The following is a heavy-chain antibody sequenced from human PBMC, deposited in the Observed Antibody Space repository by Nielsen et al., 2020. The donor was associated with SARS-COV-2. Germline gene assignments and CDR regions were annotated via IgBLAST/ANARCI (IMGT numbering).Heavy chain of an antibody. CDR1: GGSISSSSYY. CDR2: IYYSGST. V-gene: IGHV4-39*02. Sequence: SETLSLTCTVSGGSISSSSYYWGWIRQPPGKGLEWIGSIYYSGSTYYNPSLKSRVTISVDTSKNQFSLKLSSVTAADTAVYYCAREGPGGYCTNGVCRNWFDPWGQGTLVTVSS. D-gene: IGHD2-8*01. CDR3: AREGPGGYCTNGVCRNWFDP. J-gene: IGHJ5*02.